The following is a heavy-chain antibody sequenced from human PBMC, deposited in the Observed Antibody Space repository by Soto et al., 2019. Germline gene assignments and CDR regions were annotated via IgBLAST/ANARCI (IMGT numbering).Heavy chain of an antibody. CDR3: ARVVGAIHYYYYYGMDV. CDR2: IYYSGST. Sequence: QVQLQESGPGLVKPSETLSLTCTVSGGSISSYYWSWIRQPPGKGLEWIGYIYYSGSTNYNPSLQSRVTISVDTSKNQFSLKLSSVTAADTAVYYCARVVGAIHYYYYYGMDVWGQGTTVTVSS. D-gene: IGHD1-26*01. J-gene: IGHJ6*02. CDR1: GGSISSYY. V-gene: IGHV4-59*01.